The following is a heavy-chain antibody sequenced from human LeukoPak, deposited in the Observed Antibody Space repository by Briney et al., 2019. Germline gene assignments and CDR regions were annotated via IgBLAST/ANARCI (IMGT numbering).Heavy chain of an antibody. CDR2: TSGSGGST. V-gene: IGHV3-23*01. CDR3: AKANRDHLSHYYGVDV. D-gene: IGHD3-10*01. CDR1: GFTFSSYA. Sequence: GGSLRLSCAASGFTFSSYAMSWVRQAPGKGLEWVSGTSGSGGSTYYADSVKGRFTISRDNSKNTFYLQMNSLRAEDTAVYYCAKANRDHLSHYYGVDVWGQGTTVVVSS. J-gene: IGHJ6*02.